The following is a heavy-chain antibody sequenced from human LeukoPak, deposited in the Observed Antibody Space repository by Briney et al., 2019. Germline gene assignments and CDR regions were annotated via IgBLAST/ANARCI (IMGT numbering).Heavy chain of an antibody. D-gene: IGHD3-22*01. CDR3: ARGPYSYDSSGAFDI. CDR2: INTSGRT. Sequence: LETLSLTCTVSGDSISSYYWSWIRQPAGKGLEWIGRINTSGRTNYNPSPKSRITMSVDTSKNQFSLKLSSVTAAGTAVYFCARGPYSYDSSGAFDIWGQGTMVTVSS. CDR1: GDSISSYY. J-gene: IGHJ3*02. V-gene: IGHV4-4*07.